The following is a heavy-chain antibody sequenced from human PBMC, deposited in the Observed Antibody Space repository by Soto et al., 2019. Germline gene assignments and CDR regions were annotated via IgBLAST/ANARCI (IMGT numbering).Heavy chain of an antibody. D-gene: IGHD2-2*02. V-gene: IGHV1-18*01. CDR1: GYTFTSYG. CDR3: ARAYCSSTSCYTLLS. J-gene: IGHJ5*02. Sequence: ASVKVSCKASGYTFTSYGISWVRQAPGQGLEWMGWISAYNGNTNYAQKLQGRVTMTTDTSTSTAYMELRSLRSDDTAVYYCARAYCSSTSCYTLLSWGQGTLVTVSS. CDR2: ISAYNGNT.